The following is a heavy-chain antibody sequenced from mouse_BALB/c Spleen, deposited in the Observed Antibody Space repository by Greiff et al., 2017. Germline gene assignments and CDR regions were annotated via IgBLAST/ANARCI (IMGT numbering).Heavy chain of an antibody. V-gene: IGHV1-54*03. CDR1: GYAFTNYL. D-gene: IGHD1-2*01. CDR2: INPGSGGT. CDR3: ATHYYGYTWFAY. Sequence: QVQLQQSGAELVRPGTSVKVSCKASGYAFTNYLIEWVKQRPGQGLEWIGVINPGSGGTNYNEKFKGKATLTADKSSSTAYMQLSSLTSDDSAVYFCATHYYGYTWFAYWGQGTLDTVSA. J-gene: IGHJ3*01.